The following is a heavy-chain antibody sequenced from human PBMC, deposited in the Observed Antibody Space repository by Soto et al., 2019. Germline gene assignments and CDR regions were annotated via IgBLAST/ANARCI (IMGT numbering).Heavy chain of an antibody. J-gene: IGHJ6*02. CDR1: GGSFSGYY. CDR2: INHSGST. CDR3: ARGVGRKHGDFNYYYYGMAV. V-gene: IGHV4-34*01. Sequence: SETLSLTCAVYGGSFSGYYWSWIRQPPGKGLEWIGEINHSGSTNYNPSLKSRVTISVDTSKNQFSLKLSSVTAADTAVYYCARGVGRKHGDFNYYYYGMAVWGQGTTVTVSS. D-gene: IGHD4-17*01.